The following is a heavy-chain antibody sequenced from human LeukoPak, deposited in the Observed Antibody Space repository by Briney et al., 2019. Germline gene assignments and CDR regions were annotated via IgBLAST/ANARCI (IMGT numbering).Heavy chain of an antibody. CDR1: GYTFTGYY. CDR3: ATPSEDAFDI. CDR2: INPNSGGT. Sequence: ASVKVSCKASGYTFTGYYMHWVRQAPGQGLEWMGWINPNSGGTNYAQKFQGRVTMTEDTSTDTAYMELSSLRSEDTAVYYCATPSEDAFDIWGQGTMVTVSS. V-gene: IGHV1-2*02. J-gene: IGHJ3*02.